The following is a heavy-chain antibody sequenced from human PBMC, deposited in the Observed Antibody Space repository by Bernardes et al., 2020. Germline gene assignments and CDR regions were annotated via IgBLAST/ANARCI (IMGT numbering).Heavy chain of an antibody. CDR1: GGSISSYY. CDR3: ARVDESPVTTGGDWFDP. J-gene: IGHJ5*02. D-gene: IGHD4-4*01. CDR2: IYYSGST. Sequence: SETLSLTCTVSGGSISSYYWSWIRQPPGKGLEWIGYIYYSGSTNYNPSLKSRVTISVDTSKNQFSLKLSSVTAADTAVYYCARVDESPVTTGGDWFDPWGQGTLVTVSS. V-gene: IGHV4-59*01.